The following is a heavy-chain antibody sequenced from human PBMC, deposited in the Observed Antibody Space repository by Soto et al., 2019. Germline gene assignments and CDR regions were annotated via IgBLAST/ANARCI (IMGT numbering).Heavy chain of an antibody. Sequence: LSLTCTVSGGSISSGDYYWSWIRQPPGKGLEWIGYIYYSGSTYYNPSLKSRVTISVDTSKNQFSLKLSSVTAADTDVYYCARERGRDYYGSGSPQGFDPWGQGTLGTVSS. CDR2: IYYSGST. J-gene: IGHJ5*02. D-gene: IGHD3-10*01. CDR3: ARERGRDYYGSGSPQGFDP. V-gene: IGHV4-30-4*01. CDR1: GGSISSGDYY.